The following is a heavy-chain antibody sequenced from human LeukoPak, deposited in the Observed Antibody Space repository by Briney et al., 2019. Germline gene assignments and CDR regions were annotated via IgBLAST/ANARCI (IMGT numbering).Heavy chain of an antibody. V-gene: IGHV4-59*01. CDR1: GGSISSYY. Sequence: PSETLSLTCTVSGGSISSYYWSWIRQPPGKGLEWIGYIYYSGSTNYNPSLKSRVTISVDTSKNQFSLKLSSVTAADTAVYYCARSLWFGELSNWFDPRGQGTLVTVTS. J-gene: IGHJ5*02. CDR3: ARSLWFGELSNWFDP. D-gene: IGHD3-10*01. CDR2: IYYSGST.